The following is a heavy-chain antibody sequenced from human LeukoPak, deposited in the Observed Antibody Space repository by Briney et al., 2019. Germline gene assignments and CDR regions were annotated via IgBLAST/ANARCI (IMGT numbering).Heavy chain of an antibody. Sequence: SVKLSCKASGGTFSSYAISWVRQAPGQGLEWMGGIITIFGTANYAQKFQGRVTITADESTNTAYMELSSLRSEDTAVYYCASGEGDFWSGYPLAMDVWGKGTTVTVSS. CDR3: ASGEGDFWSGYPLAMDV. V-gene: IGHV1-69*01. CDR1: GGTFSSYA. CDR2: IITIFGTA. J-gene: IGHJ6*04. D-gene: IGHD3-3*01.